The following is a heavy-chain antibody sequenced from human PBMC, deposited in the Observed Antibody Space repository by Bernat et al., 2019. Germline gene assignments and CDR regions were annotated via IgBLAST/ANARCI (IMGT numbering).Heavy chain of an antibody. CDR1: GFTFSSYW. V-gene: IGHV3-7*03. D-gene: IGHD4-17*01. Sequence: EVQLVESGGGLVQPGGSLRLSCAATGFTFSSYWMSWVRQAPGKGLEWVANIKPAGSEKYYVDSVKGRFTISRDNAKNSLYLQMNSLRAEDTAVYYCARGGTKMTTVTTVIWGQGTMVTVSS. CDR2: IKPAGSEK. J-gene: IGHJ3*02. CDR3: ARGGTKMTTVTTVI.